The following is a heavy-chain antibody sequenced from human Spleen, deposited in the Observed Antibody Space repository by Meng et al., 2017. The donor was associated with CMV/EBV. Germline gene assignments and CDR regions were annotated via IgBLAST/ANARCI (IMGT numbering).Heavy chain of an antibody. J-gene: IGHJ4*02. CDR2: IHPHRGDT. Sequence: ASVKVSCKASGYTFTAHYFHWVRQAPGQGLEWMGWIHPHRGDTNYAQQFQGRVTMTIDTSISTAYMELTRLRSDDSAVYYCARVGELAFPCDSWGQGTLVTVSS. CDR3: ARVGELAFPCDS. V-gene: IGHV1-2*02. D-gene: IGHD1-1*01. CDR1: GYTFTAHY.